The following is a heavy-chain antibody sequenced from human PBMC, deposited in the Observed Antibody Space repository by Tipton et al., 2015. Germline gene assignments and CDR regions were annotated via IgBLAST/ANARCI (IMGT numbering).Heavy chain of an antibody. J-gene: IGHJ4*02. CDR1: GFTFSTYT. V-gene: IGHV3-30*01. Sequence: SLRLSCAASGFTFSTYTIQWFRQAPGKGLEWVAVISYDGRSKYYADSVKGRFTVSRDNSKNTMYVQMNSLRVEDTAMYYCATDPPSTIRYDYASLDDWGQGTLVTVSS. D-gene: IGHD3-22*01. CDR2: ISYDGRSK. CDR3: ATDPPSTIRYDYASLDD.